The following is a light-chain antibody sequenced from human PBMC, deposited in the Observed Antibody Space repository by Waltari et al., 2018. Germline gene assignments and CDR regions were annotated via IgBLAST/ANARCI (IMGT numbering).Light chain of an antibody. CDR3: HQHNSWPPLS. CDR2: GAS. CDR1: QSVSSN. J-gene: IGKJ4*01. V-gene: IGKV3-15*01. Sequence: EIVMTQSPATLSVSPGERATPSCRASQSVSSNLAWYQQTPGQAPRLLIYGASTRATGVPARFSGSGSGTDFTLTISGLQSEDYAVYFCHQHNSWPPLSFGGGTKVEIK.